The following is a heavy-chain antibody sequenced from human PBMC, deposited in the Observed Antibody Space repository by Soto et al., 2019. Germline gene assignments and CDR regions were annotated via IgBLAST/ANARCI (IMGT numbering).Heavy chain of an antibody. Sequence: SENLSLTCTVSVGSISSCGYYWSWSRHQTVTGMDCIGYIYDSGSTYYNPSLKSRVTISVDTSKNQFSLKLSSVTAADTAVYYCARQAGSGSYYNSRHFDYWGQGTLVTVSS. D-gene: IGHD3-10*01. CDR3: ARQAGSGSYYNSRHFDY. J-gene: IGHJ4*02. CDR1: VGSISSCGYY. V-gene: IGHV4-31*03. CDR2: IYDSGST.